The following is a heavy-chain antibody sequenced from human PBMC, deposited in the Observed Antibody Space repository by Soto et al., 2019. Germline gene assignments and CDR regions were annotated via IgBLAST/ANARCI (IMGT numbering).Heavy chain of an antibody. V-gene: IGHV4-61*01. J-gene: IGHJ6*02. Sequence: PSETLSLTCTVSGGSVSSGSYYWSWIRQPPGKGLEWIGYIYYSGSTNYNPSLKSRVTISVDTSKNQFSLKLSSVTAADTAMYYCAREGALELSMRYYYYYYGMDVWGQGTTVTVSS. CDR1: GGSVSSGSYY. CDR2: IYYSGST. D-gene: IGHD1-7*01. CDR3: AREGALELSMRYYYYYYGMDV.